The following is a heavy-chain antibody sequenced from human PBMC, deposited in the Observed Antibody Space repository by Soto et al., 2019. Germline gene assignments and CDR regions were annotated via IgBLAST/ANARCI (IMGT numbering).Heavy chain of an antibody. J-gene: IGHJ2*01. CDR3: ARAARWLQSRYFDL. V-gene: IGHV3-13*01. D-gene: IGHD5-12*01. CDR2: IDIAGAT. Sequence: EVQLVESGGGLVQPGESLRLSCAASGFTFSIFDMHWVRQTTGKGLEWVSAIDIAGATYYADSVKGRFTISREKAKNSLYLQMNSLRADDTAVYYCARAARWLQSRYFDLWGRGTLVTVSS. CDR1: GFTFSIFD.